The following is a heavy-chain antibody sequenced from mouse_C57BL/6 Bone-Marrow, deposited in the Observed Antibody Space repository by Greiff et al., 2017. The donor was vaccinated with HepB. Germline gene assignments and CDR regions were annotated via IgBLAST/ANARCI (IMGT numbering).Heavy chain of an antibody. CDR1: GYAFTNYL. J-gene: IGHJ2*01. D-gene: IGHD1-1*01. CDR2: INPGSGGT. Sequence: QVQLQQSGAELVRPGTSVKVSCKASGYAFTNYLIEWVKQRPGQGLEWIGVINPGSGGTNYNEKFKGKATLTADKSSSTAYMQLSSLTSEDSAVYFCARRDYYGSSVLLYYFDYWGQGTTLTVSS. V-gene: IGHV1-54*01. CDR3: ARRDYYGSSVLLYYFDY.